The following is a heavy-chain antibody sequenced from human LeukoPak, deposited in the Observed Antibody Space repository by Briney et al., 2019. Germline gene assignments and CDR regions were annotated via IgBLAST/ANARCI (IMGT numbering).Heavy chain of an antibody. J-gene: IGHJ4*02. D-gene: IGHD5-18*01. Sequence: SETLSLTCTVSGCSITSNYYSWGWLRQPPGQGLQWIVTLSHAGTNYYNPSLKSRVTMPVDRSKNQFSLKLTSVTDTDTAVYYCARLRGGVQLWGDWGQGTLVTVSS. V-gene: IGHV4-39*01. CDR1: GCSITSNYYS. CDR3: ARLRGGVQLWGD. CDR2: LSHAGTN.